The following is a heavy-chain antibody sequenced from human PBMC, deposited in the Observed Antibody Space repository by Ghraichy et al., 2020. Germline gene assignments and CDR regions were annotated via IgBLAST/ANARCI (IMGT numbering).Heavy chain of an antibody. V-gene: IGHV4-39*01. J-gene: IGHJ5*02. Sequence: SETLSLTCTVSGGSISSSSYYWGWIRQPPGKGLEWIGTIYYSGSTYYNPSLKSRVTISVDTSKNQFSLKLSSVTAADTAVYYCARDPDPVTRYPNWFDPWGQGTLVTVSS. CDR2: IYYSGST. CDR1: GGSISSSSYY. CDR3: ARDPDPVTRYPNWFDP. D-gene: IGHD4-11*01.